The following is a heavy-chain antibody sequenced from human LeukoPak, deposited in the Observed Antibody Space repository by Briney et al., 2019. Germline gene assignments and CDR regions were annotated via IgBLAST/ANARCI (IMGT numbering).Heavy chain of an antibody. D-gene: IGHD2-2*01. CDR3: ALTKDIVVVPAAQFDY. CDR1: GYTFTSYG. V-gene: IGHV1-18*04. J-gene: IGHJ4*02. CDR2: ISAYNGNT. Sequence: ASVKVSCKASGYTFTSYGISWVRQAPGQGLEWMGWISAYNGNTNYAQKLQGRVTMTTDTSTSTAYMELRSLRSDDPAVYYCALTKDIVVVPAAQFDYWGQGTLVTVSS.